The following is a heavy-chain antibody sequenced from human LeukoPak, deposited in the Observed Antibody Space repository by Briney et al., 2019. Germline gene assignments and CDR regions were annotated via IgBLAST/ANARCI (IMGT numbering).Heavy chain of an antibody. V-gene: IGHV6-1*01. D-gene: IGHD3/OR15-3a*01. Sequence: SQTLSLTCAISGDNISSKSVAWNWFRQSPSRGLEWLGRTYYRSKWYNDYAVSVKSRITINPDTSKNQFSLQLNSVTPEDTAVYYCARTRGAEIGPDYWGQGTLVTVSS. J-gene: IGHJ4*02. CDR3: ARTRGAEIGPDY. CDR2: TYYRSKWYN. CDR1: GDNISSKSVA.